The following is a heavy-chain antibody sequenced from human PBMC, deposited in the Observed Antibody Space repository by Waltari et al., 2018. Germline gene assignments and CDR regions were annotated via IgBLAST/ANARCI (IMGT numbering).Heavy chain of an antibody. CDR3: ARGPTLSSATYPMIY. D-gene: IGHD1-26*01. Sequence: QLQLQESGPGLVKPSETLSLTCTVSGGSISSSSYYWGWIRQPPGKGLEWIGSIYYSGSTYYNPSLKSRVSMSVDTSRSQFSLSLSSVTAADTAVYYCARGPTLSSATYPMIYWGQGTLVTVSS. V-gene: IGHV4-39*01. CDR2: IYYSGST. CDR1: GGSISSSSYY. J-gene: IGHJ4*02.